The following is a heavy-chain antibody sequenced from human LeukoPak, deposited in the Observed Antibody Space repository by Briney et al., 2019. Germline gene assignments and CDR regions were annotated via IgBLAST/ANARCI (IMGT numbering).Heavy chain of an antibody. CDR2: IWYDGSNK. V-gene: IGHV3-33*06. Sequence: GRSLRLSCAASGFTFSSYGMRWVRQAPGKGLEWVAVIWYDGSNKYYADSVKGRFTISRDTSKNTLYLQMNSLRAEETGVYYCAKSGAATYSFDNWGQGTMVTVSS. CDR1: GFTFSSYG. J-gene: IGHJ3*02. D-gene: IGHD2-15*01. CDR3: AKSGAATYSFDN.